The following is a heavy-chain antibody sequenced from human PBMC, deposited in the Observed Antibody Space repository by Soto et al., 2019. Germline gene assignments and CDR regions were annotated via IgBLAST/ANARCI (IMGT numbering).Heavy chain of an antibody. J-gene: IGHJ6*02. CDR3: AREVKWLRLVTYYYYGMDV. CDR2: IIPIFGTA. CDR1: GGTFSSYA. D-gene: IGHD5-12*01. V-gene: IGHV1-69*13. Sequence: SVKVSCKASGGTFSSYAISWVRQAPGQGLEWMGGIIPIFGTANYAQKFQGRVTITADESTSTAYMELSSLRSEETAVYYCAREVKWLRLVTYYYYGMDVWGQGTTVTVS.